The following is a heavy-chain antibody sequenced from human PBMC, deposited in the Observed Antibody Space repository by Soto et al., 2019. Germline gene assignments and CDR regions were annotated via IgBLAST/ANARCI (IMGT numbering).Heavy chain of an antibody. CDR3: ATSRAGIAGAGETQYSFDY. J-gene: IGHJ4*02. CDR1: GYIFTGYY. CDR2: INPNNGGT. Sequence: ASVKGSCKAAGYIFTGYYMHWVRQAPGQGLEWMGWINPNNGGTKYAQKFQGCVTMTRDTSISTAYMELSRLTCDDTAVYYCATSRAGIAGAGETQYSFDYWDQRPLVTVFS. V-gene: IGHV1-2*04. D-gene: IGHD6-19*01.